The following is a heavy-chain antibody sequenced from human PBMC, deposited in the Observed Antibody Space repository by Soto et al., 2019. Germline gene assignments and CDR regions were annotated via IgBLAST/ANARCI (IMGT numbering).Heavy chain of an antibody. CDR2: ISSSGSTI. CDR1: GFTFSSYE. V-gene: IGHV3-48*03. Sequence: GGSLRLSCAASGFTFSSYEMNWVRQAPGKGLEWVSYISSSGSTIYYADSVKGRFTISRDNAKNSLYLQMNSLRAEDTAVYYCARSPFGVRGACFDYWGQGTLVTVSS. CDR3: ARSPFGVRGACFDY. D-gene: IGHD3-10*01. J-gene: IGHJ4*02.